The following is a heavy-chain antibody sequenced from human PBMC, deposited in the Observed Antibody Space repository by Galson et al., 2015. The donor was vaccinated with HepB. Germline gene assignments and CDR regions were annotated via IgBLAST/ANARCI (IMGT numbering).Heavy chain of an antibody. CDR2: ISSSSSTI. CDR3: ARDHASGYDMNPFDY. J-gene: IGHJ4*02. V-gene: IGHV3-48*02. CDR1: GFTFSSYS. Sequence: SLRLSCAASGFTFSSYSMNWVRQAPGKGLEWVSYISSSSSTIYYADSVKGRFTISRDNAKNSLYLQMNSLRDEDTAVYYCARDHASGYDMNPFDYWGQGTLVTVSS. D-gene: IGHD5-12*01.